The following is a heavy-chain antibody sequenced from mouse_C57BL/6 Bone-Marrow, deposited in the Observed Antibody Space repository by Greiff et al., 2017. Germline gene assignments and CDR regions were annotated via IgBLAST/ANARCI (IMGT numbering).Heavy chain of an antibody. V-gene: IGHV5-17*01. CDR3: ARRTGTGGAWFAY. CDR1: GFTFSDYG. D-gene: IGHD4-1*01. Sequence: EVMLVESGGGLVKPGGSLKLSCAASGFTFSDYGMHWVRQAPEKGLEWVAYISSGSSTIYYADTVKGRFTIARDNAKNTLFLQMTSLRSEDTAMYYCARRTGTGGAWFAYWGQGTLVTGSA. J-gene: IGHJ3*01. CDR2: ISSGSSTI.